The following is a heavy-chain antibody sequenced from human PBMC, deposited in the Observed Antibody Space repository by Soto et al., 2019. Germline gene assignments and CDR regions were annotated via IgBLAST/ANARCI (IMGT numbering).Heavy chain of an antibody. V-gene: IGHV3-7*01. CDR1: GFTLSNYW. CDR3: HRVSTEGHY. D-gene: IGHD4-17*01. CDR2: IKPDGSGI. J-gene: IGHJ4*02. Sequence: EVQLGESGGGWVQPGGSLRLSCAASGFTLSNYWMYWARQAPWTGLEWVANIKPDGSGINYVDSVKGRFTISRDNAKNSLSLQMNSLRVEDPAVHYCHRVSTEGHYWGQGTQLTVSS.